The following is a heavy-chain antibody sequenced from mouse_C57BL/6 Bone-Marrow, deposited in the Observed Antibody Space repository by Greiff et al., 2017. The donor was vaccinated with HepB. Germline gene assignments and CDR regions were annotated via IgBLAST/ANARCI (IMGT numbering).Heavy chain of an antibody. D-gene: IGHD1-1*01. CDR3: ARGGYYYDGSSDYFDY. V-gene: IGHV1-9*01. Sequence: QVQLQQSGAELMKPGASVKLSCKATGYTFTGYWIEWVKQRPGHGLEWIGEILPGSGSTNYNEKFKGKATFTADTSSNTAYMQLSSLTTEDSAIYYSARGGYYYDGSSDYFDYWGQGTTLTVSS. J-gene: IGHJ2*01. CDR1: GYTFTGYW. CDR2: ILPGSGST.